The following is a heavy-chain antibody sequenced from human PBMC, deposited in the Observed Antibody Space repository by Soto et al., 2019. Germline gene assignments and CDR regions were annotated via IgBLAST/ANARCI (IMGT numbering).Heavy chain of an antibody. CDR1: GFTLSAYW. J-gene: IGHJ3*02. CDR2: INRDGSKK. Sequence: EVQLEESGGDLVQPGGSLRLSCAASGFTLSAYWMTWVRQAPGKGLEWVANINRDGSKKSYLDSVRGRFTISRDNVGNSLYLHMDSLRADDTAIYYCARDVSPGSSSLYLDAFDIWGQGTMVTVSS. V-gene: IGHV3-7*05. D-gene: IGHD6-13*01. CDR3: ARDVSPGSSSLYLDAFDI.